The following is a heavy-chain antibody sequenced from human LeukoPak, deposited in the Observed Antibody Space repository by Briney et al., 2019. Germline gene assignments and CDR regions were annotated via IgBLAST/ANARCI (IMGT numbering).Heavy chain of an antibody. CDR3: ARARNAVVTAIDY. CDR2: TWYDGSNK. J-gene: IGHJ4*01. V-gene: IGHV3-33*01. CDR1: GFNFSSYG. Sequence: SLRLSCAASGFNFSSYGMHWVRQAPGKGLEWVAVTWYDGSNKYYADSVRGRFTISRDNSKNTLYLQMNSLRAEDTAVYYCARARNAVVTAIDYWGQGTLVTVSS. D-gene: IGHD4-23*01.